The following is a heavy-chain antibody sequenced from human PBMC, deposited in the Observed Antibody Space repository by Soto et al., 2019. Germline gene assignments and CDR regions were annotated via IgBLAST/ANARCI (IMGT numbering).Heavy chain of an antibody. D-gene: IGHD3-22*01. J-gene: IGHJ3*02. CDR2: IKQDGNEK. V-gene: IGHV3-7*04. Sequence: PGGSLRLSCAVSGFTFSDYWMSWVRQAPGKGLEWVANIKQDGNEKYYVDSVKGRFTISRGNAKNSLYLQMNSLRAEDTAVYYCARGDYYDISGPFSDAFDIWGQGTMVTVSS. CDR1: GFTFSDYW. CDR3: ARGDYYDISGPFSDAFDI.